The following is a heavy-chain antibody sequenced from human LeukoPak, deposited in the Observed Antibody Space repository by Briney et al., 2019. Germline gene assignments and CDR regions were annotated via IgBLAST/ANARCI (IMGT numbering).Heavy chain of an antibody. V-gene: IGHV4-39*01. Sequence: SETLSLTCTVSGGSISSTGDYWGWIRQSPGKGLEWIGSIYHTATTYHNPSLKSRVTISVDTSKNQFPLKLSSVTAADKAVYYCARHQWWLAPRSFDSWGQGTLVTVSA. D-gene: IGHD2-8*01. CDR2: IYHTATT. CDR1: GGSISSTGDY. CDR3: ARHQWWLAPRSFDS. J-gene: IGHJ4*02.